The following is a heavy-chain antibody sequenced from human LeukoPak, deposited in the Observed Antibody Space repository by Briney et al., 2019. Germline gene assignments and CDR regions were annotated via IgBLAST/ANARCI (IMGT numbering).Heavy chain of an antibody. D-gene: IGHD6-19*01. CDR1: GGSFSGYY. CDR2: INHSGST. Sequence: SETLSLTCAVYGGSFSGYYLSWIRQPPGKGLEWIGEINHSGSTNYNPSLKSRVTISVDTSKNQFSLKLSSVTAADTAVYYRARGLRMRRANSSGWYNYWGQGTLATVSS. J-gene: IGHJ4*02. CDR3: ARGLRMRRANSSGWYNY. V-gene: IGHV4-34*01.